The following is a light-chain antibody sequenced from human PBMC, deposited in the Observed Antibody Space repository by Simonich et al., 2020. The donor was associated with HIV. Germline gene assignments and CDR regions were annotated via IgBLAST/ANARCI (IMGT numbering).Light chain of an antibody. Sequence: QSALTQPASVSGSPGQSITIPCTGTSSDVGSYTLVSWYQPHPGKAPKLMLYEGSKRPSGVSNRFSGSKSGNTASLTISGLQAEDEADYYCCSYAGSSTFVVFGGGTKLTVL. CDR3: CSYAGSSTFVV. CDR1: SSDVGSYTL. J-gene: IGLJ2*01. V-gene: IGLV2-23*03. CDR2: EGS.